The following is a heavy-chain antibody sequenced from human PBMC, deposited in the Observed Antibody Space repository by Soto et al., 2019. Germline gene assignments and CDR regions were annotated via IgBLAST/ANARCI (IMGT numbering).Heavy chain of an antibody. V-gene: IGHV3-21*01. CDR1: GFTFSSYS. J-gene: IGHJ4*02. D-gene: IGHD5-18*01. CDR3: ARTDLRYGSLDY. CDR2: ISRSSSDI. Sequence: EVQLVGSGGGLVEPGGSLRLSCAASGFTFSSYSMNWVRQTPGKGLEWVSSISRSSSDIDHADSVKGRFTISRDNAKNSLYLQMNSLRAEDTAVYYCARTDLRYGSLDYWGQGTLVTVSS.